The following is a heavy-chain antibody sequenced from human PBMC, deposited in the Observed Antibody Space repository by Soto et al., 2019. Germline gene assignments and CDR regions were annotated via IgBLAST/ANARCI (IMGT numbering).Heavy chain of an antibody. V-gene: IGHV4-4*02. D-gene: IGHD3-22*01. CDR2: IYHSGST. CDR1: GGSISSSNW. Sequence: SETLSLTCAVSGGSISSSNWWSWARQPQGKGLEWIGEIYHSGSTNYNPSLKSRVTISVDKSKNQFSLKLSSVTAADTAVYYCARGYYDSSGYYYNLNYYYYYGMDVWGQGTTVTVSS. CDR3: ARGYYDSSGYYYNLNYYYYYGMDV. J-gene: IGHJ6*02.